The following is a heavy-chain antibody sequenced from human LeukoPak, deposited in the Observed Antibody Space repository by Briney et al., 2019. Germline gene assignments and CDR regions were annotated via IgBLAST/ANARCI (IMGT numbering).Heavy chain of an antibody. Sequence: PGGSLRLSCAASGFTVSSNYMSWVRQAPGKGLEWVSVIYSGGSTYYADSVKGRFTISRGNSKNTLYLQMNSLRAEDTAVYYCAKDSSGWYRYYFDYWGQGTLVTVSS. V-gene: IGHV3-53*01. CDR3: AKDSSGWYRYYFDY. D-gene: IGHD6-19*01. J-gene: IGHJ4*02. CDR1: GFTVSSNY. CDR2: IYSGGST.